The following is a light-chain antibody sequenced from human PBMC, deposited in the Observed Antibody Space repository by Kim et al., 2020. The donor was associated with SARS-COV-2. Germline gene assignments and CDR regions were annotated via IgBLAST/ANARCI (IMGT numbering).Light chain of an antibody. CDR2: GKN. Sequence: SSELTQDPAVSVALGQTVRITCQGNSLRSYYASWYQQKPGQAPVFVIYGKNNRPSGIPHRFSGSSSGNTAPLTITGAQAEDEADYYCNSRDSSGNHFVFG. V-gene: IGLV3-19*01. CDR3: NSRDSSGNHFV. CDR1: SLRSYY. J-gene: IGLJ1*01.